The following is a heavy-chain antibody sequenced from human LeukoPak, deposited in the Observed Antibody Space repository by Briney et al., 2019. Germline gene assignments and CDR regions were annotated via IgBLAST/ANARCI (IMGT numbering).Heavy chain of an antibody. V-gene: IGHV1-2*02. J-gene: IGHJ4*02. D-gene: IGHD5-18*01. CDR1: GYTFTAYY. CDR2: INPNTGDT. CDR3: ARSADGYTCGHFDF. Sequence: ASVKVSCKASGYTFTAYYMHWVRQAPGQGLEWMGWINPNTGDTNYAQNFQGRVTMNRDTSINTAYMELSSLRSDDTAVYYCARSADGYTCGHFDFWGQGTLVTVSS.